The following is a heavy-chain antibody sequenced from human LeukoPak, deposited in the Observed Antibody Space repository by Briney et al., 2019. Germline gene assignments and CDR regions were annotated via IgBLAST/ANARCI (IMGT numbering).Heavy chain of an antibody. V-gene: IGHV3-7*04. Sequence: GGSLRLSCAASGFTFSSHWMSWVRQAPGKGLEWLANINQDGSEKYYVDSVKGRFTIARDNAKNSQYLQMSSLRAEDTAVYYCARAVYGYFDFWGQGTLLTVSS. CDR2: INQDGSEK. CDR3: ARAVYGYFDF. J-gene: IGHJ4*02. CDR1: GFTFSSHW. D-gene: IGHD5-18*01.